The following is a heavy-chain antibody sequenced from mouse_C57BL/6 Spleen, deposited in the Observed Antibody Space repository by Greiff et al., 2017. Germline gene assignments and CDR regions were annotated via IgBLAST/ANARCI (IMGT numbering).Heavy chain of an antibody. CDR3: ARAGDAMDY. CDR2: ISYDGSN. J-gene: IGHJ4*01. CDR1: GYSITSGYY. V-gene: IGHV3-6*01. Sequence: EVHLVESGPGLVKPSQSLSLTCSVTGYSITSGYYWNWIRQFPGNKLEWMGYISYDGSNNYNPSLKNRISITRDTSKNQFFLKLNSVTTEDTATYYCARAGDAMDYWGQGTSVTVSS.